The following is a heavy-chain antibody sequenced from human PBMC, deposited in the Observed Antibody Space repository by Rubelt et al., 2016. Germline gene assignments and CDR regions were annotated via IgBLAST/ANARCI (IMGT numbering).Heavy chain of an antibody. J-gene: IGHJ6*02. D-gene: IGHD1-26*01. CDR3: AREVRSGEMDV. V-gene: IGHV4-39*07. Sequence: QLQLQESGPGLVKPSETLSLTCTVSGTSTSSSSYYWGWIRQPPGKGLEWIGSMFHGGSTYYNPSLKSRVTISVDASKNQISLKLSSMTAADTAMYYCAREVRSGEMDVWGQGTMVSVSS. CDR1: GTSTSSSSYY. CDR2: MFHGGST.